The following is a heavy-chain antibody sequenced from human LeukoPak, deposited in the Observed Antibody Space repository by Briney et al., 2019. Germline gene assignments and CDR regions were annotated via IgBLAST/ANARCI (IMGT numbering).Heavy chain of an antibody. CDR3: AGERVAATDDAFDV. CDR2: IYYSGTT. J-gene: IGHJ3*01. CDR1: GGSISSYY. D-gene: IGHD1-26*01. Sequence: SETLSLTCTVSGGSISSYYWSWIRQPPGKGLEWIGYIYYSGTTNYNSSLKSRVTISVDTSKHQFSLKLSSVTAADTAVYYCAGERVAATDDAFDVWGQGIVVTVSS. V-gene: IGHV4-59*13.